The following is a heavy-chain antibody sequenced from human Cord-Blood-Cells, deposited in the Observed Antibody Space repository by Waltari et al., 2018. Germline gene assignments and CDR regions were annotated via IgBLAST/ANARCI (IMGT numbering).Heavy chain of an antibody. CDR2: IYYSGIT. Sequence: QVQLQESGPGLVKPSETLSLTCTVSGGSISRYYWSWIRQPPGKGLEWIGYIYYSGITNYNPSLKSRVTISVDTSKNQFSLKLSSVTAADTAVYYCARDLWRGRDIAARDAFDIWGQGTMVTVSS. J-gene: IGHJ3*02. D-gene: IGHD6-6*01. CDR3: ARDLWRGRDIAARDAFDI. CDR1: GGSISRYY. V-gene: IGHV4-59*01.